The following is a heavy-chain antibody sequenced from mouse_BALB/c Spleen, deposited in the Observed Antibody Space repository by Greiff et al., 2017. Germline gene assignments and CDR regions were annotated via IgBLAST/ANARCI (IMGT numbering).Heavy chain of an antibody. D-gene: IGHD2-14*01. J-gene: IGHJ3*01. V-gene: IGHV5-6*01. CDR2: ISSGGSYT. CDR1: GFTFSSYG. Sequence: DVQLVESGGDLVKPGGSLKLSCAASGFTFSSYGMSWVRQTPDKRLEWVATISSGGSYTYYPDSVKGRFTISRDNAKNTLYLQMSSLKSEDTAMYYCAREDYRYDSFAYWGQGTLVTVSA. CDR3: AREDYRYDSFAY.